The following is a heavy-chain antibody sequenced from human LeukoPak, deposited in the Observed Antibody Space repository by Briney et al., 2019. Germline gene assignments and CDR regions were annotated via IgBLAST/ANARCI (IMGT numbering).Heavy chain of an antibody. CDR1: GFTFSSYS. D-gene: IGHD2-2*01. J-gene: IGHJ4*02. CDR3: ARDRSEDIVVVPAAMLGGDY. CDR2: ISSSSGYI. Sequence: GGSLRLSCAASGFTFSSYSMNWVRQAPGKGLEWVSSISSSSGYIYYADSVKGRFTISRDNAKNSLYLQMNSLRAEDTAVYYCARDRSEDIVVVPAAMLGGDYWGQGTLVTVSS. V-gene: IGHV3-21*01.